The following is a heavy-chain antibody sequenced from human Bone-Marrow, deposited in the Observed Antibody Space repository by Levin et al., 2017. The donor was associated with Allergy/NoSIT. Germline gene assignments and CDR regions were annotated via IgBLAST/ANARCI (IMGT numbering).Heavy chain of an antibody. Sequence: KVSCKGSGYSFTSYWISWVRQMPGKGLEWMGRIDPSDSYTNYSPSFQGHVTISADKSISTAYLQWSSLKASDTAMYYCARLPELGYYYYYMDVWGKGTTVTVSS. CDR2: IDPSDSYT. CDR3: ARLPELGYYYYYMDV. D-gene: IGHD3-16*01. J-gene: IGHJ6*03. V-gene: IGHV5-10-1*01. CDR1: GYSFTSYW.